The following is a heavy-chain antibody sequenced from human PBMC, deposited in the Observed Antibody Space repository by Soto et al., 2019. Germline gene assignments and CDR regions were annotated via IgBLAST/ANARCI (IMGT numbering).Heavy chain of an antibody. CDR3: ARDVYYGSGSYPDYYYYYYGMDV. D-gene: IGHD3-10*01. V-gene: IGHV1-2*02. CDR2: INPNSGGT. Sequence: VASVKVSCKASGYTFTGYYMHWVRQAPGQGPEWMGWINPNSGGTNYAQKFQGRVTMTRDTSISTAYMELSRLRSDDTAVYYCARDVYYGSGSYPDYYYYYYGMDVWGQGTTVTV. CDR1: GYTFTGYY. J-gene: IGHJ6*02.